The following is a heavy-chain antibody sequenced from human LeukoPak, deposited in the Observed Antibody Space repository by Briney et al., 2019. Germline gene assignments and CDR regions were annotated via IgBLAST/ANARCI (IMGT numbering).Heavy chain of an antibody. CDR2: INHSGST. CDR1: GGSISSYY. Sequence: SETLSLTCTVSGGSISSYYWSWIRQPPGKGLEWIGEINHSGSTNYNPSLKSRVTISVDTSKNQFSLKLSSVTAADTAVYYCARPYYDFWSGYYNWFDPWGQGTLVTVSS. J-gene: IGHJ5*02. D-gene: IGHD3-3*01. V-gene: IGHV4-34*01. CDR3: ARPYYDFWSGYYNWFDP.